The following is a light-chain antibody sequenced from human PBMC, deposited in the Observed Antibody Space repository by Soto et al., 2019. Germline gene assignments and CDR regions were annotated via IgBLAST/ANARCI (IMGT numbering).Light chain of an antibody. Sequence: DIVMTQSPLSLPVTPGEPASISCRSSQSLLYSNGYNYLHWYLQKPGQSPQLLVYLGSTRASGVRDRFSGSGSGTDFTLKISRVEAEDVGVYYCMQGVQTPPTFGQGTKVEIK. CDR3: MQGVQTPPT. V-gene: IGKV2-28*01. J-gene: IGKJ1*01. CDR2: LGS. CDR1: QSLLYSNGYNY.